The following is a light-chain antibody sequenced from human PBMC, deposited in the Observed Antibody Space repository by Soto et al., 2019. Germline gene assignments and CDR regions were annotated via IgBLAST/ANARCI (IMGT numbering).Light chain of an antibody. CDR2: EVS. J-gene: IGKJ5*01. V-gene: IGKV2D-29*01. CDR1: QSLFDSDDGTTY. CDR3: MQSIQLPLT. Sequence: DIAMTQTPLALPVTPGAPASISCRSSQSLFDSDDGTTYLDWYLQKPGQHPQLLIYEVSNRFSGVPDRFSGSGSGTDFTLKISRVDAEDVGVYYCMQSIQLPLTFGQGTKVEIK.